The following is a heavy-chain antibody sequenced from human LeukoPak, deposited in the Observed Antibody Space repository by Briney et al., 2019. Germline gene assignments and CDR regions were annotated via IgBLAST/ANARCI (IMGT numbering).Heavy chain of an antibody. J-gene: IGHJ4*02. Sequence: ASVKLSCKASGYTFSGYQVHWLRQAPGQGLEWMGRMNPSSGVTNYAQKFQGRVTMTRDTSINTAYLDLSALKSDDTAVYYCASRAASVTLGYWGQGTLVTVSS. V-gene: IGHV1-2*06. CDR2: MNPSSGVT. D-gene: IGHD2-15*01. CDR1: GYTFSGYQ. CDR3: ASRAASVTLGY.